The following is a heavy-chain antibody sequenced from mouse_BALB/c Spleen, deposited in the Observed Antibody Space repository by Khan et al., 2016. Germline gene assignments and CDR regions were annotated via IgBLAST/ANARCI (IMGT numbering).Heavy chain of an antibody. CDR1: GYTFTSYW. V-gene: IGHV1-87*01. D-gene: IGHD1-1*01. Sequence: QVQLQQSGAELARPGASVKLSCKASGYTFTSYWMQWVKQRPGQGLEWIGAIYPGDGDTRYTQKFKGKATLTADKSSSTAYMQLSSLASEDSAVYYCASYYGCSYDYFDYWGQGTTLTVSS. CDR2: IYPGDGDT. CDR3: ASYYGCSYDYFDY. J-gene: IGHJ2*01.